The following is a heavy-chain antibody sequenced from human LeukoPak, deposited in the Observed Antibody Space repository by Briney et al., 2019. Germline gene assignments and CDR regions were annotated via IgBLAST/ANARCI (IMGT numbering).Heavy chain of an antibody. CDR1: GGSVSSGSYY. Sequence: SGTLSLTCTVSGGSVSSGSYYWSWIRQPPGKGLEWIGYIYYSGSTNYNPSLKSRVTISVDTSKNQFSLKLSSVTAADTAVYYCARESPRKGWFDPWGQGTLVTVSS. CDR3: ARESPRKGWFDP. J-gene: IGHJ5*02. D-gene: IGHD1-14*01. CDR2: IYYSGST. V-gene: IGHV4-61*01.